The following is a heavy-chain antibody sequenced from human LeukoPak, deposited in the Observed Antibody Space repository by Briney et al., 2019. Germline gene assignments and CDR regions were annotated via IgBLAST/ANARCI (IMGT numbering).Heavy chain of an antibody. Sequence: ASVKVSCKASGYTFTGYYMHWVRQAPGQGLEWMGWINPNSGGTNYAQKFQGRVTMTRDTSISTAYMELSRLRSDDTAVYYCAREAYGDYSDDAFDIWGQGTMATVSS. D-gene: IGHD4-17*01. CDR1: GYTFTGYY. CDR2: INPNSGGT. CDR3: AREAYGDYSDDAFDI. V-gene: IGHV1-2*02. J-gene: IGHJ3*02.